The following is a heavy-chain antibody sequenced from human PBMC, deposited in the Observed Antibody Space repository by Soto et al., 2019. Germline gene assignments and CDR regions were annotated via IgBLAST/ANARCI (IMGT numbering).Heavy chain of an antibody. V-gene: IGHV3-23*01. CDR1: GLTFGSFG. D-gene: IGHD2-2*03. J-gene: IGHJ4*02. Sequence: LRLSCTASGLTFGSFGMAWVRQAPGKGLEWVSAISGSADSSYYADSVKGRFTISRDNPKNTLYLQMDSLRAEDTGVYFCAKVGIGGFSDKHRFEHWGQGTQVTVSS. CDR2: ISGSADSS. CDR3: AKVGIGGFSDKHRFEH.